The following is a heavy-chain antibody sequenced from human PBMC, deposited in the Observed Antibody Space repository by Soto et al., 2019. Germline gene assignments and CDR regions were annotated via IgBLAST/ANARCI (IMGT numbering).Heavy chain of an antibody. D-gene: IGHD2-21*01. CDR3: AREVVVGATAKFDR. Sequence: EVQMVESGGGLIQPGGSLKLSCAVSGFGVTESEIYVSWIRQAPGKGLEWVAAFYRGGRRNYAASVKGRFVISRDKSENSVFLQLNLVRVEDTAVYYCAREVVVGATAKFDRWGQGTMVIVSP. CDR2: FYRGGRR. CDR1: GFGVTESEIY. J-gene: IGHJ5*02. V-gene: IGHV3-53*03.